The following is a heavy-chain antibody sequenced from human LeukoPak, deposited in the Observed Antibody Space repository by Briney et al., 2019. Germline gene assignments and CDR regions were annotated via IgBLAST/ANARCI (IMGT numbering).Heavy chain of an antibody. CDR3: AIDAWVLPVDAFDI. CDR2: ISDSSSSI. CDR1: GFTFSSYN. D-gene: IGHD1-26*01. V-gene: IGHV3-48*02. Sequence: GGSLRLSCAASGFTFSSYNMNWVRQAPGKGLEWVSYISDSSSSIYYADSVKGRFTISRDNAKNSLHLQLDSQRDEDTALYYCAIDAWVLPVDAFDIWGQGTMVTVSS. J-gene: IGHJ3*02.